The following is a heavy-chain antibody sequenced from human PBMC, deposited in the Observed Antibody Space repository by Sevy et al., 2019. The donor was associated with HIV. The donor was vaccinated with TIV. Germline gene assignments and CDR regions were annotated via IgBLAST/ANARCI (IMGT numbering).Heavy chain of an antibody. V-gene: IGHV3-23*01. Sequence: GGSLRLSCAASGFTLAKYSMSWVRQAPGKGLEWVSTFSFGCVGINYADSGKGRFTISRDDSKNTLFLQMNSLGAEDTATYFCAREGCTQPHDYWGQGTLVTVSS. J-gene: IGHJ4*02. CDR3: AREGCTQPHDY. CDR1: GFTLAKYS. D-gene: IGHD2-8*01. CDR2: FSFGCVGI.